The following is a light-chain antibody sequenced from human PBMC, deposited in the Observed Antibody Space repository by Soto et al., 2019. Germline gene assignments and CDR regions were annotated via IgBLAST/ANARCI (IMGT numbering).Light chain of an antibody. CDR2: ETT. J-gene: IGLJ2*01. Sequence: QAVVTQPPSVSAAPGQKVTISCSGSSSNIGATYVSWYQQLPGTAPRLLIYETTQRPSGIPDRFSASKSGTSATLDITGLQTGDEADYYCATWDTSLRVVVFGGGTKLTVL. CDR1: SSNIGATY. CDR3: ATWDTSLRVVV. V-gene: IGLV1-51*02.